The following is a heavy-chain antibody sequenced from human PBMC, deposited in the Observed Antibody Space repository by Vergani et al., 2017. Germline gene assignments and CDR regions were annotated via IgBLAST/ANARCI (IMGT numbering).Heavy chain of an antibody. D-gene: IGHD6-19*01. CDR3: ARVQSSGWYYYYYGMDV. CDR1: GFTFSSYW. J-gene: IGHJ6*02. V-gene: IGHV3-33*08. Sequence: VQLVESGGGLVQPGGSLRLSCAASGFTFSSYWMHWVRQAPGKGLEWVAVIWYDGSNKYYADSVKGRFTISRDNAKNSLYLQMNSLRAEDTAVYYCARVQSSGWYYYYYGMDVWGQGTTVTVSS. CDR2: IWYDGSNK.